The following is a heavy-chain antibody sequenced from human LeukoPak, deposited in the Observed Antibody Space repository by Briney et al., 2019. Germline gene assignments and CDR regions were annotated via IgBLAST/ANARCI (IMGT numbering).Heavy chain of an antibody. CDR2: IKQDGSEK. J-gene: IGHJ5*02. CDR3: ARDRIVGATGEGWFDP. Sequence: GGSLRLSCAASGFTFSSYWMSWVRQAPGKGLEWVANIKQDGSEKYYVDSVKGRFTISRDNAKNSLYLQMNSLRAEDTAVYYCARDRIVGATGEGWFDPWGQGTLVTVSS. CDR1: GFTFSSYW. V-gene: IGHV3-7*01. D-gene: IGHD1-26*01.